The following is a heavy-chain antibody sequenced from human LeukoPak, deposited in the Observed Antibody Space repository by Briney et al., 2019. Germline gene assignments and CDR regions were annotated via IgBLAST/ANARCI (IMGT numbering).Heavy chain of an antibody. J-gene: IGHJ4*02. D-gene: IGHD3-22*01. CDR1: GYTFTGYY. CDR2: INPNSGGT. CDR3: ARGALWYYDSSGPYDY. V-gene: IGHV1-2*02. Sequence: ASVKVSCKASGYTFTGYYMHWVRQAPGQGLEWMGWINPNSGGTNYAQKFQGRVTMTRDTSISTAYMELSRLRSDDTAVYYCARGALWYYDSSGPYDYWGQGTLVTVSS.